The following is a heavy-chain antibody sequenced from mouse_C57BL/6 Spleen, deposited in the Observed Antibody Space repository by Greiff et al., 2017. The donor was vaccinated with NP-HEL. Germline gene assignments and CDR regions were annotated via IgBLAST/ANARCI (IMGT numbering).Heavy chain of an antibody. J-gene: IGHJ3*01. Sequence: VQLQQSGAELVKPGASVKLSCKASGYTFTEYTIHWVKQRSGQGLEWIGWFYPGSGSIKYNEKFKDKATLTADKSSSTVYMELSRLTSEDSAVYFCARHEGYGSRREPAWFAYWGQGTLVTVSA. CDR3: ARHEGYGSRREPAWFAY. V-gene: IGHV1-62-2*01. D-gene: IGHD1-1*01. CDR2: FYPGSGSI. CDR1: GYTFTEYT.